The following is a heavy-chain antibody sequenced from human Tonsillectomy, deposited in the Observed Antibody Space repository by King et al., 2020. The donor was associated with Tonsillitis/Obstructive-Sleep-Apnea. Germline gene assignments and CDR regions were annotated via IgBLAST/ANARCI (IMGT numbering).Heavy chain of an antibody. J-gene: IGHJ4*02. Sequence: QLQLQESGPGLVKPSETLSLTCTVSGGSISNYYWDWLRQPPGKGLEWIGHIHYSGSSGYNPSLRSRVTISVDTSKNQFSLELDSVTAADTAIYYCARLGYCSSSRCLSDYWGQGILVTVSS. CDR1: GGSISNYY. CDR3: ARLGYCSSSRCLSDY. CDR2: IHYSGSS. D-gene: IGHD2-2*01. V-gene: IGHV4-59*01.